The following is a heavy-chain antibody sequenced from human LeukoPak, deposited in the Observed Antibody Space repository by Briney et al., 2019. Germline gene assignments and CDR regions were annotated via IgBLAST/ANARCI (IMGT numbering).Heavy chain of an antibody. CDR2: IYYSGST. J-gene: IGHJ4*02. V-gene: IGHV4-31*11. CDR3: ARSLGWGSTFDY. D-gene: IGHD7-27*01. Sequence: KPSQTLSLTCAVSGGSISGGGYYWSWIRQHPGKGLEWIGYIYYSGSTYYNPSLKSRVIISVDTSKNQFSLKLSSVTAADTAVYYCARSLGWGSTFDYWGQGTLVTVSS. CDR1: GGSISGGGYY.